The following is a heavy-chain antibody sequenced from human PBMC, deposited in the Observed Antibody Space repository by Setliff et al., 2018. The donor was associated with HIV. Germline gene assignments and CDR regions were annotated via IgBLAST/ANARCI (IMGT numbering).Heavy chain of an antibody. Sequence: PSETLSLTCTVSGFSISSDYYGGWIRQPPGKGLEWIGTIYYSGSTYCNPSLKSRVTISVDTSKNQFSLRLSSVTAADTAVYYCARFGQYSGSWHLDYWGLGTLVTVSS. J-gene: IGHJ4*02. CDR1: GFSISSDYY. D-gene: IGHD6-13*01. CDR2: IYYSGST. V-gene: IGHV4-38-2*02. CDR3: ARFGQYSGSWHLDY.